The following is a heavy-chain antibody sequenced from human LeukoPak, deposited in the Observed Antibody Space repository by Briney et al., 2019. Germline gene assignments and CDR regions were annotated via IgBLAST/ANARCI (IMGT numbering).Heavy chain of an antibody. CDR2: IDPSDSYT. V-gene: IGHV5-10-1*01. Sequence: GESLRISCKGSGYSFTSYWISWVRQMPGKGLEWMGRIDPSDSYTNYSPSFQGHVTISADKSISTAYLQWSSLKASDTAMYYCARHGGYSSGWGSIEFDPWGQGTLVTVSS. D-gene: IGHD6-19*01. J-gene: IGHJ5*02. CDR1: GYSFTSYW. CDR3: ARHGGYSSGWGSIEFDP.